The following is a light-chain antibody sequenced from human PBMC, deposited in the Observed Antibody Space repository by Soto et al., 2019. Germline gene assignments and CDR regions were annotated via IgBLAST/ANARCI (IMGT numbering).Light chain of an antibody. CDR1: QSVSSY. J-gene: IGKJ5*01. CDR3: QQRSNWPPKT. V-gene: IGKV3-11*01. CDR2: DAS. Sequence: EIVLTQSPATLSLSPGERATLSCRASQSVSSYLAWYQQKHGQAPRLLIYDASNRATGIPARFSGGGSGTDFTLTISSLEPEDFAVYYCQQRSNWPPKTFGQGTRLEIK.